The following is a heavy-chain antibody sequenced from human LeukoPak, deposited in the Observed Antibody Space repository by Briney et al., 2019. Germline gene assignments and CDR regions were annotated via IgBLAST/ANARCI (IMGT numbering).Heavy chain of an antibody. D-gene: IGHD3-22*01. V-gene: IGHV4-34*01. CDR1: GGSFSGYY. CDR2: INHSGST. CDR3: ARAMDYYDSSGYYYEEGRWFDP. Sequence: SETLSLTCAVYGGSFSGYYWSWIRQPPGKGLEWIGEINHSGSTNYNPSLKSRVTISVDTSKNQFSLKLSSVTAADTAVYYCARAMDYYDSSGYYYEEGRWFDPWGQGTLDTVSS. J-gene: IGHJ5*02.